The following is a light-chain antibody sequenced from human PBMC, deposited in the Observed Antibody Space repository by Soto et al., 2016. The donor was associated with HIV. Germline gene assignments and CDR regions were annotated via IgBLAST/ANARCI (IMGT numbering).Light chain of an antibody. CDR1: QSISSY. V-gene: IGKV1-39*01. CDR2: AAS. CDR3: QQSFTSPWT. J-gene: IGKJ1*01. Sequence: DIQMTQSPSSLSASVGDRVTITCRASQSISSYLNWYQQKPGKAPKLLIYAASSLQSGVPSRFSGSGSGTDFTLTISSLQPEDFATYYCQQSFTSPWTFGQGTTLEFK.